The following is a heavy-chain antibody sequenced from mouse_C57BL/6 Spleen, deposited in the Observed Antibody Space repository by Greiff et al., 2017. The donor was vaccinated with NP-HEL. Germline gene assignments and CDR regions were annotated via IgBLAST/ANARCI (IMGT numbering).Heavy chain of an antibody. J-gene: IGHJ3*01. CDR1: GYSITSGYD. D-gene: IGHD1-1*01. CDR2: ISYSGST. Sequence: DVQLQESGPGMVKPSQSLSLTCTVTGYSITSGYDWHWIRHFPGNKLEWMGYISYSGSTNYNPSLKSRISITHDTSKNHFFLKLNSVTTEDTATYYCARGGHGSSPPWFAYWGQGTLVTVSA. V-gene: IGHV3-1*01. CDR3: ARGGHGSSPPWFAY.